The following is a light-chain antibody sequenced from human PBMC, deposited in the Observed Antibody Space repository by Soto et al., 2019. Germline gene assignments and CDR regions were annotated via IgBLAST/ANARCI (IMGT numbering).Light chain of an antibody. CDR2: GAS. J-gene: IGKJ2*01. Sequence: EVVLTQSPGTLSLSPGERATLSCRASPSVSTTYLAWYQQKPGQAPRLLIYGASTRATGVPDRFTGSGSGTDFTLTISRLEPEDFAVYYCQQYGSSPPYTFGQGTKLELK. CDR3: QQYGSSPPYT. V-gene: IGKV3-20*01. CDR1: PSVSTTY.